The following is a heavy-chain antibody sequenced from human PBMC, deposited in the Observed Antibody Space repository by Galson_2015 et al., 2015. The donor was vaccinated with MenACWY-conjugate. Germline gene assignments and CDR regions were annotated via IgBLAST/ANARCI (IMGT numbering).Heavy chain of an antibody. J-gene: IGHJ4*02. CDR1: GFTFSSYS. CDR2: ISSSSSTI. V-gene: IGHV3-48*04. D-gene: IGHD5-18*01. CDR3: ARGGRGYSYGLGY. Sequence: SLRLSCAASGFTFSSYSMNWVSQAPGKGLEWVSYISSSSSTIYYADSVKGRFTISRDNAKNSLYLQMNSLRAEDTAVYYCARGGRGYSYGLGYWGQGTLVTVSS.